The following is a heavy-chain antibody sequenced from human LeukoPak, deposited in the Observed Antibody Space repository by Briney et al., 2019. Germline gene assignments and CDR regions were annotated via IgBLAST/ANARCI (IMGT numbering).Heavy chain of an antibody. CDR3: VKRGGGDHGLDV. J-gene: IGHJ6*02. D-gene: IGHD2-21*02. CDR1: GFTFTNYG. V-gene: IGHV3-30*18. Sequence: GTSLRLSFEASGFTFTNYGMHLVRPAPGKGPEFVAVVSFDGRKTYYAGFAEGRFTISRDDSNNMVYLQMNSLRTEDTAVYHCVKRGGGDHGLDVWGQGTTVVVS. CDR2: VSFDGRKT.